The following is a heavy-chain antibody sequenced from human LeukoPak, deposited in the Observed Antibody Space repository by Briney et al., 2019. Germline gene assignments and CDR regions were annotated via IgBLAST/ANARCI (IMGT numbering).Heavy chain of an antibody. V-gene: IGHV4-34*01. J-gene: IGHJ5*02. CDR2: INHSGST. CDR3: ARGRYDSSGYRRNWFDP. CDR1: GGSFSGHY. Sequence: SETLSLTCAVYGGSFSGHYWSWIRQPPGKWLEWIGEINHSGSTNYNPSLKSRVTISVDTSKNQFSLKLSSVTAADTAVYYCARGRYDSSGYRRNWFDPWGQGTLVTVSS. D-gene: IGHD3-22*01.